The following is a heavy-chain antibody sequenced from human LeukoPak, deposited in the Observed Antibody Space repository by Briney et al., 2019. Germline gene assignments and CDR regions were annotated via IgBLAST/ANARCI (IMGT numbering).Heavy chain of an antibody. CDR2: IYASGST. D-gene: IGHD6-13*01. V-gene: IGHV4-4*07. CDR3: ARLSSSFYDAFDS. J-gene: IGHJ3*02. CDR1: GGSISSYY. Sequence: SATLSPTCTVSGGSISSYYWSWIRQPAGEGLEWIGRIYASGSTNYNPSLKSRVTISVDTSKNQFSLKLSSVTAADTAVYYCARLSSSFYDAFDSWGQGTMVTVSS.